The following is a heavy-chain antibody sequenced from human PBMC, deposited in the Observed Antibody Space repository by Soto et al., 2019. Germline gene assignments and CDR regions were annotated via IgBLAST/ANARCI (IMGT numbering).Heavy chain of an antibody. Sequence: QVQLVQSGAEVMTPGASVKVSCKAPGYTFSNFGLSWVRQAPGQGLEWMGWISGYNGNTNSAERFQGRVTMTTDTSTSTAYMEVRSLTSDDTAVYYCARDKGYGFGWSSSSGMDVWGQGTTVTVSS. CDR1: GYTFSNFG. J-gene: IGHJ6*02. CDR3: ARDKGYGFGWSSSSGMDV. CDR2: ISGYNGNT. V-gene: IGHV1-18*01. D-gene: IGHD5-18*01.